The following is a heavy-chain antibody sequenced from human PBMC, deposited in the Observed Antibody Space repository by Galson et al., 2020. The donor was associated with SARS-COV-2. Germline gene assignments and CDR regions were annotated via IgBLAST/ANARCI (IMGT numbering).Heavy chain of an antibody. V-gene: IGHV3-30*18. CDR3: ANAYSGNYYYGMDV. D-gene: IGHD4-4*01. J-gene: IGHJ6*02. Sequence: QAGGSLRLSCAASGFTFSSYGMHWVRQAPGKGLEWVAVISYDGSNKYYADSVKGRFTISRDNSKNTLYLQMNSLRAEDTAVYYCANAYSGNYYYGMDVWAKGPRSPSP. CDR2: ISYDGSNK. CDR1: GFTFSSYG.